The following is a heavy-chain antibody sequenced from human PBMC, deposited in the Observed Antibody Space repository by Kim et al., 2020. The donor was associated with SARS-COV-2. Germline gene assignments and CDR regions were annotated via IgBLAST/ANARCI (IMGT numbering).Heavy chain of an antibody. V-gene: IGHV2-5*02. J-gene: IGHJ4*02. CDR2: IYWDDDK. D-gene: IGHD3-10*01. CDR3: AHSAGFYGSGSYSQCFDD. CDR1: GFSLSTSGVG. Sequence: SGPTLVNPTQTLTLTCTFSGFSLSTSGVGVGWIRQPPGKALEWLALIYWDDDKRYSPSLKCRLTITKDTSKNQVVLTMTNMDPVDTATYYCAHSAGFYGSGSYSQCFDDWGQRPLATVSS.